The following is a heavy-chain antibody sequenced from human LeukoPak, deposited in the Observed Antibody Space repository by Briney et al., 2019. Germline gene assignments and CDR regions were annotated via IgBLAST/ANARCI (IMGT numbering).Heavy chain of an antibody. J-gene: IGHJ4*02. V-gene: IGHV4-59*01. D-gene: IGHD7-27*01. CDR3: ARVVLGRGGGGRTYYFDY. Sequence: PSETLSLTCTVSGGSLSSYYWSWIRQPPGKGLEWIGYIYYSGSTNYNPSLKSRVTISVDTSKNQFSLKLSSVTAADTAVYYCARVVLGRGGGGRTYYFDYWGQGTLVTVSS. CDR1: GGSLSSYY. CDR2: IYYSGST.